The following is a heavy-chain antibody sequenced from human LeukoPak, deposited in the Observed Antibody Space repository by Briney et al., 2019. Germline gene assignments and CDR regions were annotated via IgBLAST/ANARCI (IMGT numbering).Heavy chain of an antibody. J-gene: IGHJ4*02. CDR3: ARDGQTGTTVY. V-gene: IGHV3-33*01. D-gene: IGHD1-7*01. CDR1: GFTFSSYG. CDR2: IWYDGSNK. Sequence: GGSLRLSCAASGFTFSSYGMHWVRQAPGKWLEWVAVIWYDGSNKYYADSVKGRFTISRDNSKNTLYLQMNSLRAEDTAVYYCARDGQTGTTVYWGQGTLVTVSS.